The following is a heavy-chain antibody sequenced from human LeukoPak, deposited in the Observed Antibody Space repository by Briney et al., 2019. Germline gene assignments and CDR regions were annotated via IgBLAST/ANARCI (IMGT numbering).Heavy chain of an antibody. D-gene: IGHD6-19*01. CDR1: GFAFSSYD. V-gene: IGHV3-48*03. J-gene: IGHJ4*02. CDR2: ISSSDNTI. Sequence: QPGGSLRLSCAAPGFAFSSYDMNWVRQAPGKGLEWISYISSSDNTIYYADSVKGRFTISRDNAKNTLYLQMNSLRAEDTAVYYCARDSGTRVIAVAGTNPYYWGQGTLVTVPS. CDR3: ARDSGTRVIAVAGTNPYY.